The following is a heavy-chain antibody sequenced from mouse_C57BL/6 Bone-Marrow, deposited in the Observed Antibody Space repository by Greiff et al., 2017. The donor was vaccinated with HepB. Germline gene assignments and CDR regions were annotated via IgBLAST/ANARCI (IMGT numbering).Heavy chain of an antibody. J-gene: IGHJ4*01. CDR2: ISSGGSYT. CDR3: ARHVVTTMDY. CDR1: GFTFSSYG. D-gene: IGHD2-2*01. Sequence: EVQLQESGGDLVKPGGSLKLSCAASGFTFSSYGMSWVRQTPDKRLEWVATISSGGSYTYYPDSVKGRFTISRDNAKNTLYLQMSSLKSEDTAMYYCARHVVTTMDYWGQGTSVTVSS. V-gene: IGHV5-6*01.